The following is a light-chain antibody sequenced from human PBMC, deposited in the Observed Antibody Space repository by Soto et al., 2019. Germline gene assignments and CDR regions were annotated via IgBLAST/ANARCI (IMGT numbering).Light chain of an antibody. CDR1: QSISSY. V-gene: IGKV3-11*01. CDR3: HQRSHWPLT. J-gene: IGKJ3*01. CDR2: DAS. Sequence: EIVLTQSPATLYLSPGERATLSCRASQSISSYLAWYQQKPGQAPRLLIYDASNRATGITARFSGSGSGTDFTLTSSSLEPEDFAVYYCHQRSHWPLTFGPGPKVDIK.